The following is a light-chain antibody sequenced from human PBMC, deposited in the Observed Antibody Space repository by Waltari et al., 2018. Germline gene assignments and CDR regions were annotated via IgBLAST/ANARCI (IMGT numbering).Light chain of an antibody. Sequence: QSALTQPASVSGSPGPSITISCTGTSSDVGSYTLVAWYQQHPGKAPKPMIYEGSKRPSGVSNRFSGSKSGNTASLRVSGLQAEDEADYYCCSYAGSSTFEVFGGGTKLTVL. CDR2: EGS. V-gene: IGLV2-23*03. CDR3: CSYAGSSTFEV. J-gene: IGLJ2*01. CDR1: SSDVGSYTL.